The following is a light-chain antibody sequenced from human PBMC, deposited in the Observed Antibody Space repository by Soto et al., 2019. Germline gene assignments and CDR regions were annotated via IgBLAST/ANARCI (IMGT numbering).Light chain of an antibody. CDR2: DVS. CDR3: SSYTSSYTYD. J-gene: IGLJ1*01. Sequence: QSALTQPASVSGSPGQSVTISCAGTSSDVGGYNFVSWYQQHPGKAPQLMIYDVSSRPSGVSNRFSGSKSGNTASLTISGLQAEDEADYYCSSYTSSYTYDFGTGTKVTVL. CDR1: SSDVGGYNF. V-gene: IGLV2-14*03.